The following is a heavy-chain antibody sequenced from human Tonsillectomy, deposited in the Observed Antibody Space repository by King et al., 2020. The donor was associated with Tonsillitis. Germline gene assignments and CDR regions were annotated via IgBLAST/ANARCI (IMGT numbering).Heavy chain of an antibody. CDR1: GGSISHKY. Sequence: VQLQESGPRLLKPSETLSLTCTVSGGSISHKYWSWVRQPAGKGPEWIGRIYSDGAAKYNPSLKSRVTMSINTSKNQFSLTLTSVTAADTAVYYCARDPAHYDATSPSPWGRRILVTVS. CDR3: ARDPAHYDATSPSP. D-gene: IGHD3-22*01. V-gene: IGHV4-4*07. CDR2: IYSDGAA. J-gene: IGHJ5*02.